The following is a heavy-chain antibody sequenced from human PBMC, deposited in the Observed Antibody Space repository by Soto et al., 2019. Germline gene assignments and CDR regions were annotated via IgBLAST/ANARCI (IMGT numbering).Heavy chain of an antibody. CDR1: GLTFNRYW. D-gene: IGHD2-15*01. V-gene: IGHV3-74*01. CDR2: INTDGSNT. CDR3: AREFCSGGNCYTYYFDP. J-gene: IGHJ5*02. Sequence: EGSLRLSCAASGLTFNRYWVHWVRHAPGKGLVWVSHINTDGSNTNYADSVKGRFTISRDNAKSTLFLQMNSLRDEDTAVYYCAREFCSGGNCYTYYFDPWGQGIPVTVSS.